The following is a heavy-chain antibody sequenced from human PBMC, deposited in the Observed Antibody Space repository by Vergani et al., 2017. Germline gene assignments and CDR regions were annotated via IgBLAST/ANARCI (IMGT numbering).Heavy chain of an antibody. CDR1: GVSMQSGSFY. J-gene: IGHJ5*02. V-gene: IGHV4-61*02. Sequence: QVQLHESGPGLVKPSETLSLICSVSGVSMQSGSFYWTWIRQTAERRLEWMGRVYPSGINNYNPSLNGRVTIFVDKTKNLLYLRLNSVTAADTAVYYCARGETRTDWFDPWGQGTLVTVSS. D-gene: IGHD3/OR15-3a*01. CDR2: VYPSGIN. CDR3: ARGETRTDWFDP.